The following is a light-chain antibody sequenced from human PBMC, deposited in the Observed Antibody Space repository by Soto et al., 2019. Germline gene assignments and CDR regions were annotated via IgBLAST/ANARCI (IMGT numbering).Light chain of an antibody. CDR1: QSVSSW. V-gene: IGKV1-5*01. CDR2: DAS. J-gene: IGKJ4*01. Sequence: DIQLTQSPSILSASVGDRVAITCRASQSVSSWLAWYQKKPGKAPKLLIHDASSLESGVPSKFIGSGSGTEFTLTIRSLQPDDFATYYCQQYNSYPLTFGGGTKVEIK. CDR3: QQYNSYPLT.